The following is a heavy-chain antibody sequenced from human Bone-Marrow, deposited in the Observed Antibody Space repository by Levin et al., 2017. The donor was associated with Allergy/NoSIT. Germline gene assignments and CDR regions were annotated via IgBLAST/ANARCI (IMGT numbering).Heavy chain of an antibody. CDR2: IKEDGSEK. CDR3: VRDGSGSYYSGSWF. Sequence: PGGSLRLSCRASDFSFSSYWMTWVRQAPGKGLEWVAKIKEDGSEKYYADSVQGRFTISRDNAKNSLYLQMNSLRAEDTAVYYCVRDGSGSYYSGSWFWGQGTLVTVSS. J-gene: IGHJ4*02. V-gene: IGHV3-7*01. CDR1: DFSFSSYW. D-gene: IGHD1-26*01.